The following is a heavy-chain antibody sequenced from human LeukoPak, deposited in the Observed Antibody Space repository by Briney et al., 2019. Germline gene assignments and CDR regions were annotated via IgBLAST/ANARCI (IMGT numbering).Heavy chain of an antibody. V-gene: IGHV3-49*04. CDR2: IRSKAYGETT. J-gene: IGHJ4*02. CDR1: GFTFGDYA. CDR3: TTFHGDFWSGYRN. Sequence: GGSLRLSCAGSGFTFGDYAMSWVRQAPGKGLEWVGFIRSKAYGETTEYAASVKGRFTISRDDSKSIAYLQMNSLKTEDTAVYYCTTFHGDFWSGYRNWGQGTLVTVSS. D-gene: IGHD3-3*01.